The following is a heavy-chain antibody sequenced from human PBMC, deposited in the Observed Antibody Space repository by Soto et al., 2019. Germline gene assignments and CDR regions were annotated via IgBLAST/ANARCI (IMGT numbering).Heavy chain of an antibody. D-gene: IGHD6-13*01. CDR3: AHTYMQQLGRYYFDY. CDR2: IYWDDDK. CDR1: GFSLSTSGVG. J-gene: IGHJ4*02. V-gene: IGHV2-5*02. Sequence: QITLKESGPTLVKPTQTLTLTCTFSGFSLSTSGVGVGWIRQPPGKALEWLALIYWDDDKRYSPSLKSRLTITKDTSKNQVVLTMTNMDPVDTATYYCAHTYMQQLGRYYFDYWGQGTLVTVSS.